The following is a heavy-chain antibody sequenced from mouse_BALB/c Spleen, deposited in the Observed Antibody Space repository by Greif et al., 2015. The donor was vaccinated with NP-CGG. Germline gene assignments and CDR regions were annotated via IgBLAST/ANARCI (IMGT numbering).Heavy chain of an antibody. D-gene: IGHD1-1*01. CDR2: INPYNDGT. CDR3: ARRRYYLYYFYS. Sequence: VQLQQSGPELVKPGASVKMSCKASGNTFTSYVMHWVKQKPGQGLEWIGYINPYNDGTNYNEKFKGKATLTSDKSSNTAYMELSSLTSEDSAVYYCARRRYYLYYFYSWGQGTTLTVSS. V-gene: IGHV1-14*01. CDR1: GNTFTSYV. J-gene: IGHJ2*01.